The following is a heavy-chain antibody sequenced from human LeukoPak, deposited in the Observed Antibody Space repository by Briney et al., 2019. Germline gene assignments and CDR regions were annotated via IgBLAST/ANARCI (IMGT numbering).Heavy chain of an antibody. CDR3: ARDSGTTGEVKFDP. V-gene: IGHV4-34*01. Sequence: SETLSLTCAVYGGSFSGYYWSWIRQPPGKGLEWIGEINHSGSTNYNPSLKSRVSISVDTSKNQFSLKLSSVTAADTAVYYCARDSGTTGEVKFDPWGQGTLVTVSS. CDR2: INHSGST. D-gene: IGHD3-10*01. J-gene: IGHJ5*02. CDR1: GGSFSGYY.